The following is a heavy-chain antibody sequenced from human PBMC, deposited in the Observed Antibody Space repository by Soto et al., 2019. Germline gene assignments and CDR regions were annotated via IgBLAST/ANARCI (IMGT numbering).Heavy chain of an antibody. Sequence: SGGSLRLSCAASGFTFSSYGMHWVRQAPGKGLEWVAVIWYDGSNKYYADSVKGRFTISRDNSKNTLYLQMNSLRAEDTAVYYCARDRPYYDSSGNAFDIWGQGTMVTVS. CDR3: ARDRPYYDSSGNAFDI. D-gene: IGHD3-22*01. CDR2: IWYDGSNK. V-gene: IGHV3-33*01. CDR1: GFTFSSYG. J-gene: IGHJ3*02.